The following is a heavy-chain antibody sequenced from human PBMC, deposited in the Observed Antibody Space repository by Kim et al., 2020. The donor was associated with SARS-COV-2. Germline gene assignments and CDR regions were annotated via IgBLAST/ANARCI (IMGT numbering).Heavy chain of an antibody. D-gene: IGHD4-4*01. CDR2: IYPGDSDT. Sequence: GASLKISCKGSGYSFTSYWIGWVRQMPGKGLEWMGIIYPGDSDTRYSPSFQGQVTISADKSISTAYLQWSSLEASDTAMYYCAVGVEMATVYFDYWGQGTLVTVSS. V-gene: IGHV5-51*01. CDR1: GYSFTSYW. J-gene: IGHJ4*02. CDR3: AVGVEMATVYFDY.